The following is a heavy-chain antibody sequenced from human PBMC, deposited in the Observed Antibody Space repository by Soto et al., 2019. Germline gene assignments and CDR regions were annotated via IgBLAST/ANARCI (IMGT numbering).Heavy chain of an antibody. CDR1: GGTFSSHA. CDR2: IIPIFATP. V-gene: IGHV1-69*01. D-gene: IGHD6-13*01. Sequence: QVQLVQSGAEVKKPGSSVKVSCKASGGTFSSHAISWVRQAPGQGLEWMGGIIPIFATPNYAQRFQGRVTIIADESTSTAYMELSSLRSEDTAVYYCASNPQNTAAAGPCYYYYDMNVWGQGTTVTVSS. CDR3: ASNPQNTAAAGPCYYYYDMNV. J-gene: IGHJ6*02.